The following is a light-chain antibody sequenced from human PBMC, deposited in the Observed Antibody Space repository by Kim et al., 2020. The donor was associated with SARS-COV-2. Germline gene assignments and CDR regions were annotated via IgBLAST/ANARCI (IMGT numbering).Light chain of an antibody. CDR2: DVS. Sequence: QSALTQPASVSGSLGQSIAISCAGTSSDVGAYNYVPWYQQHPGKVPKLMIYDVSKRPSGVSNRFSGSKSGNTASLTISGLQAEDEADYYCSSYTNYNTWVFGGGTKVTVL. CDR3: SSYTNYNTWV. CDR1: SSDVGAYNY. J-gene: IGLJ3*02. V-gene: IGLV2-14*01.